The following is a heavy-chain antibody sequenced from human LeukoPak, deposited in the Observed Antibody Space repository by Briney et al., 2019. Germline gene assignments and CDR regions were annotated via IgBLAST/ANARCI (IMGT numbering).Heavy chain of an antibody. V-gene: IGHV4-61*02. J-gene: IGHJ6*03. Sequence: SQTLSLTCTVSGGSISSGSYYWSWIRQPAGKGLEWIGRIYTSGSTNYNPSLKSRVTISVDTSKNQFSLKLSSVTAADTAVYYCARSPLLYYYGSGSYYLATDLQKTGYYYYYMDVWGKGTTVTVSS. CDR2: IYTSGST. CDR1: GGSISSGSYY. D-gene: IGHD3-10*01. CDR3: ARSPLLYYYGSGSYYLATDLQKTGYYYYYMDV.